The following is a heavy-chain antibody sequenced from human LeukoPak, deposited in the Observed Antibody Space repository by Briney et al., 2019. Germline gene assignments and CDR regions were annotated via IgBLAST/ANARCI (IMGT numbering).Heavy chain of an antibody. Sequence: PSETLSLTCSVSGGSISSGYYYWSWVRQAAGKGLEWIGHIYIHGTTEYNPSLKNRVTISIDRSDNHFSLNLSSVTAADTAVYYCARGSRGYTYGWPYYYMDVWGKGTTVIVSS. V-gene: IGHV4-61*09. J-gene: IGHJ6*03. D-gene: IGHD5-18*01. CDR3: ARGSRGYTYGWPYYYMDV. CDR2: IYIHGTT. CDR1: GGSISSGYYY.